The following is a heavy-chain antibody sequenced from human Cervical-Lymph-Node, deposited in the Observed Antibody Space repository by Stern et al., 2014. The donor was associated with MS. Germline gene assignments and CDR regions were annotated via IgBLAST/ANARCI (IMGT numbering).Heavy chain of an antibody. V-gene: IGHV1-69*06. CDR1: GGTFSSYA. CDR2: IIPMLGT. J-gene: IGHJ3*02. CDR3: ARTRSSGWFDGFDT. Sequence: VQLVESGAEVKKPGSSVRVSCKASGGTFSSYAINWVRQAPGQGLQWMGGIIPMLGTNYARQFQARVTITADKSTNTVHMYLSSLISDDTAVYYCARTRSSGWFDGFDTWGQGTVVTVS. D-gene: IGHD6-19*01.